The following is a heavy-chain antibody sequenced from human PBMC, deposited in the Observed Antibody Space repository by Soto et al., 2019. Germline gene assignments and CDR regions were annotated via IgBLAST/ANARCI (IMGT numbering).Heavy chain of an antibody. J-gene: IGHJ5*02. CDR1: GFAFSNFA. Sequence: EAQLLESGGGLVQPGGSLRLSCAASGFAFSNFAMSWVRQAPGKGLEWVSAIGSGSRGTHYAESVEDRFTISRDDSKNTLYLHLNSLTAADTAVYYCAAPRAAVPHTRYFDPWGQGTPVTVSP. CDR2: IGSGSRGT. D-gene: IGHD6-13*01. V-gene: IGHV3-23*01. CDR3: AAPRAAVPHTRYFDP.